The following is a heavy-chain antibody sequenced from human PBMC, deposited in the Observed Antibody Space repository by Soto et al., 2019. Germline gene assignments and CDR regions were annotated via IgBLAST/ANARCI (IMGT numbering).Heavy chain of an antibody. Sequence: QVQLVQSGAEMKKPGASVKISCTTSGYVFSNFAIHWVRQAPGQRLEWMGRINIGDGKTKYSEKLQGRVSITSDTSANTAYMELSSLSSDDTAVVDCARADYEYIWGSYHAVDHWGPGTLVTVSS. D-gene: IGHD3-16*02. CDR3: ARADYEYIWGSYHAVDH. CDR1: GYVFSNFA. J-gene: IGHJ4*02. CDR2: INIGDGKT. V-gene: IGHV1-3*04.